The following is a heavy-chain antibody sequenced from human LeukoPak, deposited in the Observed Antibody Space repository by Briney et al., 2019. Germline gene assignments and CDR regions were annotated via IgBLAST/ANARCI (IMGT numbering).Heavy chain of an antibody. J-gene: IGHJ4*02. CDR1: GFTFSSYA. Sequence: GGSLRLSCAASGFTFSSYAMSWVRQAPGKGLEWVSAVTGSGGATYYADSVKGRFTISRDNSRNTLYLQMNSLRVDDTAVYYCASRYCSGGSCHNRYYFDYWGQGTLVTVSS. CDR3: ASRYCSGGSCHNRYYFDY. D-gene: IGHD2-15*01. V-gene: IGHV3-23*01. CDR2: VTGSGGAT.